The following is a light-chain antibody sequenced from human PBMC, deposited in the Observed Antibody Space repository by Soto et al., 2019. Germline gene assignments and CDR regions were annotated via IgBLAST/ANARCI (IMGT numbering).Light chain of an antibody. CDR2: END. Sequence: QSVLTQPPSVSAAPGQKVTMSCSGSSSNIGKYYVSWHQQLPGTAPKLLIYENDKRPSGIPDRFSGSKSGTSATLGITGLQTGNEADYYCRTWDSSLTTFVFGTGTKLTVL. CDR1: SSNIGKYY. J-gene: IGLJ1*01. V-gene: IGLV1-51*02. CDR3: RTWDSSLTTFV.